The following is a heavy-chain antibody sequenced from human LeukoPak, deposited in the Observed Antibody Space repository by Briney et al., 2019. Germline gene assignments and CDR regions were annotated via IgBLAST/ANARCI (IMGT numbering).Heavy chain of an antibody. Sequence: SETLSLTCTVSGASISTYYWCWIRQSLGKGLEWIGYISYSGSTNYNPSLKSRVTISVDRPKNQFSLKLSSVTAADTAVYYCVRGGRVVKSLFGMDVWGQGTTVTVSS. CDR1: GASISTYY. CDR3: VRGGRVVKSLFGMDV. J-gene: IGHJ6*02. CDR2: ISYSGST. D-gene: IGHD3-3*01. V-gene: IGHV4-59*01.